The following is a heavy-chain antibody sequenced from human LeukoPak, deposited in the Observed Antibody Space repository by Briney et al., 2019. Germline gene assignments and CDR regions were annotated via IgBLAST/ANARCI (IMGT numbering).Heavy chain of an antibody. CDR1: GFTFRNAW. CDR2: IKSKIDGGTT. D-gene: IGHD1-26*01. J-gene: IGHJ5*01. CDR3: STDRGARDS. V-gene: IGHV3-15*01. Sequence: GGSLRLSCAASGFTFRNAWMSWVRQAPGKGLEWVGRIKSKIDGGTTDYAAPVKGRFTISRDDSKNTLYLQMNSLKTEDTALYYCSTDRGARDSWGQGTLVTVSS.